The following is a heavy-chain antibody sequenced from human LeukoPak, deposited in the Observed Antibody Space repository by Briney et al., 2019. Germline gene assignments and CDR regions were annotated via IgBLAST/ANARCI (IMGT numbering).Heavy chain of an antibody. CDR3: AHSRIEDYYDSSVLDY. J-gene: IGHJ4*02. V-gene: IGHV2-5*01. D-gene: IGHD3-22*01. CDR1: GFSLSTSGVG. CDR2: IYWNDDK. Sequence: SGPTLVNPTQTLTLTCTFSGFSLSTSGVGVGWIRRPPGKALEWLALIYWNDDKRYSPSLKSRLTITKDTSKNQVVLTMTNMDPVDTATYYCAHSRIEDYYDSSVLDYWGQGTLVTVSS.